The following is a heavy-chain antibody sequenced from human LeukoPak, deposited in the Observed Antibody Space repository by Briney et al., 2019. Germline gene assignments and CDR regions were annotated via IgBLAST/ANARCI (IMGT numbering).Heavy chain of an antibody. Sequence: PGGSLRLSCAASGFTFSSYAMTWVRQAPGKGLEWVSAISGSGGSTYYADSVKGRFTISRDNSKDTLYLQMNSLRAEDTAVYYCAKTDGDYPDNWFDPWGQGTLVTVSS. CDR3: AKTDGDYPDNWFDP. CDR1: GFTFSSYA. CDR2: ISGSGGST. V-gene: IGHV3-23*01. J-gene: IGHJ5*02. D-gene: IGHD4-17*01.